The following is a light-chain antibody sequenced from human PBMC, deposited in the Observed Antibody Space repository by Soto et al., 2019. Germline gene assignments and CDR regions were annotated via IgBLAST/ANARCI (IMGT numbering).Light chain of an antibody. CDR3: SSYTSSSLYV. V-gene: IGLV2-14*03. CDR2: DVS. J-gene: IGLJ1*01. Sequence: QSVLTQPASVSGSPGQSITISCTVTSSDVGGYDYVSWYQHHPGKAPKLMIYDVSNRPSGVSNRFSGSKSGNTASLTISGLQAEDEADYYCSSYTSSSLYVFGTGTKVTVL. CDR1: SSDVGGYDY.